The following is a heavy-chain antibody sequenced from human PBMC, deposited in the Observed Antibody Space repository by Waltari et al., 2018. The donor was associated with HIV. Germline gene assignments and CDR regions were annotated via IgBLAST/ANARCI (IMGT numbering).Heavy chain of an antibody. CDR2: IYYSGST. D-gene: IGHD6-19*01. J-gene: IGHJ4*02. Sequence: QLQLQESGSGLVKPPETLSLTCTVSGGSISSSSNYWGWIRQPPGKGLEWIGSIYYSGSTYYNPSLKSRVTISVDTSKNQFSLKLSSVTAADTAVYYCARNSIAVAGLFDYWGQGTLVTVSS. CDR1: GGSISSSSNY. CDR3: ARNSIAVAGLFDY. V-gene: IGHV4-39*01.